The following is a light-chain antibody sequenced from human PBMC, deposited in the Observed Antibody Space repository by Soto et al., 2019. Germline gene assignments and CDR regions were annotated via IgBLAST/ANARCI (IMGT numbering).Light chain of an antibody. J-gene: IGKJ1*01. CDR1: QSVSSDS. CDR2: GAS. Sequence: EIVLTQSPGTLSFSPGERATLSCRASQSVSSDSLAWYQQKPGQAPRLLIYGASSRATGIPSRFSGSGSGTEFTLTISSLQPDDFAIYYCQQYNSQSWTFGQGTKVDIK. CDR3: QQYNSQSWT. V-gene: IGKV3-20*01.